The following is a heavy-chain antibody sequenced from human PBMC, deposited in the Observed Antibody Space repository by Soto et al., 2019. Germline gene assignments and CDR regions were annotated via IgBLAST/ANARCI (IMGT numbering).Heavy chain of an antibody. V-gene: IGHV1-69*13. Sequence: SVKVSCKASGGTFSRNTISWVRQAPGQGLEWMGGIMPIFGSANYAQKFQGRVTITADENTRTVYMELSRLRSEDTAVYYCARQFDSDTTGYYYAYWGQGTLVTVSS. CDR1: GGTFSRNT. CDR3: ARQFDSDTTGYYYAY. D-gene: IGHD3-22*01. J-gene: IGHJ4*02. CDR2: IMPIFGSA.